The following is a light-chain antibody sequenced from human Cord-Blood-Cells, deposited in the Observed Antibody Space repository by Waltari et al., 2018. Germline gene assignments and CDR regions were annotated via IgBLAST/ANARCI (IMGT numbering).Light chain of an antibody. V-gene: IGLV1-44*01. Sequence: QSVLTQPPSASGTPGRRVTISCSGSRSNIGRNTVNWYQQLPGTAPKLLIYRNNQRPSGVPDRFSGSKSGTSASLAISGLQAEDEADYYCAAWDDSLNGWVFGGGTKLTVL. CDR1: RSNIGRNT. CDR2: RNN. J-gene: IGLJ3*02. CDR3: AAWDDSLNGWV.